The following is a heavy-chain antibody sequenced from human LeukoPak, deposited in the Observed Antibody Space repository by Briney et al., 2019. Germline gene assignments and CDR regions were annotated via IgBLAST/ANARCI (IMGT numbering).Heavy chain of an antibody. CDR2: ISSSSSYI. D-gene: IGHD7-27*01. J-gene: IGHJ6*03. Sequence: GGSLRLSCAASGFTFSSYSMNWVRQAPGKGLEWVSSISSSSSYIYYADSVKGRFTISRDNAKNSLYLQMNSLRAEDTAVYYCARGRTGDTDDYYMDVWGKGTTVTVSS. V-gene: IGHV3-21*01. CDR3: ARGRTGDTDDYYMDV. CDR1: GFTFSSYS.